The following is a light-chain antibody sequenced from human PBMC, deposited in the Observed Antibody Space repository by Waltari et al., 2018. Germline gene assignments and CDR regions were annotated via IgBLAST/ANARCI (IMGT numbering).Light chain of an antibody. V-gene: IGKV3-20*01. Sequence: DIVLTQSPGTLSLSHGEVATLSCRAVQTINSKYVVWDQQKRGQAPRLLIQGASSRATGIPDRFSGSGSGTDFTRTISRLEPEDFAVYYCQQYGKSPWTFGQGTKVEIK. CDR2: GAS. J-gene: IGKJ1*01. CDR1: QTINSKY. CDR3: QQYGKSPWT.